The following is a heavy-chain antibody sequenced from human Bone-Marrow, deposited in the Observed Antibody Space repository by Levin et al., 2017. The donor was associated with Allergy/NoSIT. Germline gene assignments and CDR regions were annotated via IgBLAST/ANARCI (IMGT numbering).Heavy chain of an antibody. CDR2: ISNDGSNK. CDR1: GFTFSSYG. Sequence: GGSLRLSCEASGFTFSSYGMHWVRQAPGKGLEWVAVISNDGSNKYYGDSVEGRFTISRDNSKNTLYLQTDSLRVEDSAVYHCAKVGGSGDERYYYDSWGQGTLVTVS. CDR3: AKVGGSGDERYYYDS. D-gene: IGHD5-12*01. J-gene: IGHJ4*02. V-gene: IGHV3-30*18.